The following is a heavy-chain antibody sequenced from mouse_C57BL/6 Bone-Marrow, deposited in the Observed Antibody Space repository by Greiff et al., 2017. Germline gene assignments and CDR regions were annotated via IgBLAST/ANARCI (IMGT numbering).Heavy chain of an antibody. J-gene: IGHJ1*03. CDR2: IYPGNGDT. V-gene: IGHV1-12*01. CDR1: GYTFTSYN. D-gene: IGHD1-1*01. Sequence: QVQLQQSGAELVRPGASVKMSCKASGYTFTSYNMHWVKQTPRQGLEWIGAIYPGNGDTSYNQKFKGKATLTVDKSSSTAYMQRSSLTSEDAAVYFCARSPRSDWYFDVWGTGTTVTVSS. CDR3: ARSPRSDWYFDV.